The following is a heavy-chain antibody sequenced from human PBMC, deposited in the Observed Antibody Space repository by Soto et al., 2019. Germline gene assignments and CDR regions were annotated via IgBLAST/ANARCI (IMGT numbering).Heavy chain of an antibody. J-gene: IGHJ5*02. CDR1: GYTFSNYG. V-gene: IGHV1-18*01. CDR3: ARVVPGAEAWFGP. D-gene: IGHD2-2*01. CDR2: ISLYSDGT. Sequence: QVQLVQSGGEVKRPGASVKGSCKTSGYTFSNYGITWVRQAPGQPLEWLGWISLYSDGTNYAQKFQGRVSMTTDPSTTTAYMELRSLRSDDTAVYYCARVVPGAEAWFGPWGQGTLVTVSS.